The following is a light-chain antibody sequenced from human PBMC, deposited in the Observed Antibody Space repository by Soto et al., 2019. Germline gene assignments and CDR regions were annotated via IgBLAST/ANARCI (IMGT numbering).Light chain of an antibody. CDR1: QNIDSF. CDR3: QQSYSAST. J-gene: IGKJ1*01. Sequence: DIQMTQSPSSLSASVGDRVTITCRASQNIDSFLNWYQQKPGRAPKLLIYGASTLQSGVPSRFSGTGSGTDFTLTISSLQPEDFATYYCQQSYSASTFGQGTKVEIK. V-gene: IGKV1-39*01. CDR2: GAS.